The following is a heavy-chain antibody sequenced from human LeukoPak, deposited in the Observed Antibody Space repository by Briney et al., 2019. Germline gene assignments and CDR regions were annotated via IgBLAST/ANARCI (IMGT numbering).Heavy chain of an antibody. J-gene: IGHJ6*02. CDR3: AKAGHCSSTSCYPYYYYGMDV. Sequence: GGSLRLSCAASGFTFSSYAMSWVRQAPGKGLAWVSAISGSGGSTYYADSVKGRFTISRDNSKNTLYLQMNSLRAEDTAVYYCAKAGHCSSTSCYPYYYYGMDVWGQGTTVTVSS. D-gene: IGHD2-2*01. CDR1: GFTFSSYA. CDR2: ISGSGGST. V-gene: IGHV3-23*01.